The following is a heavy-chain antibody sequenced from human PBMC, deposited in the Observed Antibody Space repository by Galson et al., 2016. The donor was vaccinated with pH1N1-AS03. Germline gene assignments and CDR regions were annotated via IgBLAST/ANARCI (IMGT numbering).Heavy chain of an antibody. Sequence: QSGAEVKKPGESLMISCKASGFRFTTYWIAWVRQLPGKGLEWMGFIYPGDSDTKYSPSFQGRVTISADKSISTAYLRWNSLKASDTAMYYCARGDGYNYYFDYWGQGTLVTVSS. J-gene: IGHJ4*02. V-gene: IGHV5-51*03. CDR1: GFRFTTYW. D-gene: IGHD5-24*01. CDR2: IYPGDSDT. CDR3: ARGDGYNYYFDY.